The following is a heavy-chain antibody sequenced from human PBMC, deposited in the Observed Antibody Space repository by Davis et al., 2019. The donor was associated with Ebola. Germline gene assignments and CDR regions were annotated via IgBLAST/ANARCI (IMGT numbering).Heavy chain of an antibody. V-gene: IGHV3-33*08. D-gene: IGHD1-26*01. CDR3: ARDTSGTTLADY. Sequence: GESLKISCAASGFTFSSYWMSWVRQAPGKGLERVAVIWYDGSNKYYADSVKGRFTISRDNSKNTLYLQMNSLRAEDTAVYYCARDTSGTTLADYWGQGTLVTVSS. CDR2: IWYDGSNK. J-gene: IGHJ4*02. CDR1: GFTFSSYW.